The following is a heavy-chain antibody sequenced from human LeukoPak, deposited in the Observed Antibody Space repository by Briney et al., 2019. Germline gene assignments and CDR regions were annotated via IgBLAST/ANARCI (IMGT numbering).Heavy chain of an antibody. CDR3: ARGPRTPTHYYDSSGYINYYYYGMDV. V-gene: IGHV1-8*01. D-gene: IGHD3-22*01. CDR2: MNPNSGNT. Sequence: SVKVSCKASGYTFTSYDINWVRQATGQGREWMGWMNPNSGNTGYAQKFQGRVTMTSNTSISTAYMELSSLRSEATAVYYCARGPRTPTHYYDSSGYINYYYYGMDVWGQGTTVTVSS. J-gene: IGHJ6*02. CDR1: GYTFTSYD.